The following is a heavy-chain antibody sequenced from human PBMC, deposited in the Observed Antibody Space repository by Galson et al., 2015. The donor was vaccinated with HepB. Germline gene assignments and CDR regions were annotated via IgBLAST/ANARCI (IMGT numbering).Heavy chain of an antibody. CDR2: MNPKSGNT. J-gene: IGHJ4*02. D-gene: IGHD1-26*01. Sequence: SVKVYCKTSGYTFTTSDINWARQAAGQGLEWVGWMNPKSGNTGYAANFKGRVTMTRDTSISPAYMELSSLRAEDTAVYYWATGGGRSLRDDWGQGTLVTVSS. CDR1: GYTFTTSD. CDR3: ATGGGRSLRDD. V-gene: IGHV1-8*01.